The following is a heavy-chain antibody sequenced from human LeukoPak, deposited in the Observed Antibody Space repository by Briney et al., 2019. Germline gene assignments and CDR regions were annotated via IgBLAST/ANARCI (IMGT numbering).Heavy chain of an antibody. CDR2: VNHSGYT. J-gene: IGHJ4*02. CDR3: ARMTTGHDY. Sequence: PSETLSLTCGVSGTSFTSYYWSWIRQTPGKGLEWIGEVNHSGYTNVNPSLKSRVTISVDTSKNQFSLMMTSVTAADTAVYFCARMTTGHDYWGQGVLVTVSS. D-gene: IGHD4-17*01. V-gene: IGHV4-34*01. CDR1: GTSFTSYY.